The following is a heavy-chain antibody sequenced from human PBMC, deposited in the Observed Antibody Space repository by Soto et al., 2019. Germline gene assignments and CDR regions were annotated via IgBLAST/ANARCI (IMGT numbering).Heavy chain of an antibody. CDR2: IVVGSGNT. CDR1: GFTFTSSA. J-gene: IGHJ3*02. V-gene: IGHV1-58*02. CDR3: ARADPTYYYDSSGPRAFDI. Sequence: GASVKVSCKASGFTFTSSAMQWVRQARGQRLEWIGWIVVGSGNTNYAQKFQGRVTMTRDTSTSTVYMELSSLRSEDTAVYYCARADPTYYYDSSGPRAFDIWGQGTMVTVSS. D-gene: IGHD3-22*01.